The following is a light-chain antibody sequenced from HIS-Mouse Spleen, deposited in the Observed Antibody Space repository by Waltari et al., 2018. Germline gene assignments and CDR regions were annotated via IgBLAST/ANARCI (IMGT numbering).Light chain of an antibody. CDR3: YSTDSSGNHRV. CDR2: EDS. Sequence: SYELTQPPSVSVSPGQTARITCPGDALPRTYASWYQQKSGQAPVLVIYEDSKRPSGIPERFSGSSSGTMDTLTISGAQVEDEADYYCYSTDSSGNHRVFGGGTKLTVL. V-gene: IGLV3-10*01. CDR1: ALPRTY. J-gene: IGLJ2*01.